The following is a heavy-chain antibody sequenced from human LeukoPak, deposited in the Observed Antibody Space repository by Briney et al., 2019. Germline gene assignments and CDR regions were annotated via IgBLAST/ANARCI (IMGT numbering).Heavy chain of an antibody. CDR1: AFTFSSYS. V-gene: IGHV3-21*01. Sequence: GGSLRLSCAASAFTFSSYSMNWVRQAPGKGLEWVSSISSSSSYIYYADSVTGRFTISRDNAKNSLYLQMNSLRAEDTAVYYCARALGGAKSDAFDIWGQGTMVTVSS. J-gene: IGHJ3*02. CDR3: ARALGGAKSDAFDI. CDR2: ISSSSSYI. D-gene: IGHD3-16*01.